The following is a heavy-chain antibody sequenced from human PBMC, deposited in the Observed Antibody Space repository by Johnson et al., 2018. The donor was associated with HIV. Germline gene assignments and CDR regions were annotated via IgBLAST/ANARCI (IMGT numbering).Heavy chain of an antibody. Sequence: QMLLVESGGGVVQPGRSLRVSCGASGFTFSSHDMHWVRQAPGKGLEWVAVISYDGSNQYCADSVKGRFTISRDNSNKTVYLQMNSLGPEDTAVYYCAKVLIVATGERAFDIWGQGTMVTVSS. CDR2: ISYDGSNQ. CDR1: GFTFSSHD. CDR3: AKVLIVATGERAFDI. V-gene: IGHV3-30*18. J-gene: IGHJ3*02. D-gene: IGHD5-12*01.